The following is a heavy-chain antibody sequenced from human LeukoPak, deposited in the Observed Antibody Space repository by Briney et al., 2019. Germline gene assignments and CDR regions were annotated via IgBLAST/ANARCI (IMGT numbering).Heavy chain of an antibody. J-gene: IGHJ3*02. CDR3: ARGGATDAFDI. CDR1: GGSISSGSYY. Sequence: SETLSLTCTVSGGSISSGSYYWSWIRQPAGKRLEWIGRIYTSGSTNYNPSLKSRVTISVDTSKNQFSLKLSPVTAADTAVYYCARGGATDAFDIWGQGTMVTVSS. V-gene: IGHV4-61*02. CDR2: IYTSGST. D-gene: IGHD1-26*01.